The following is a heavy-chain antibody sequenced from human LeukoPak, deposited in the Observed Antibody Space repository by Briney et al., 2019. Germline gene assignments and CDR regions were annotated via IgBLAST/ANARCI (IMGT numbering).Heavy chain of an antibody. CDR3: ARGLDGYSSGWYSYYYYGMDV. CDR2: IIPIYRTA. J-gene: IGHJ6*02. Sequence: ASVKVSCKASRGTFSSYAISWVRQAPGQGLEWMGGIIPIYRTANYAQKFQGRVTITADESTSTAYMELSRLRSDDTAVYYCARGLDGYSSGWYSYYYYGMDVWGQGTTVTVSS. V-gene: IGHV1-69*01. D-gene: IGHD6-19*01. CDR1: RGTFSSYA.